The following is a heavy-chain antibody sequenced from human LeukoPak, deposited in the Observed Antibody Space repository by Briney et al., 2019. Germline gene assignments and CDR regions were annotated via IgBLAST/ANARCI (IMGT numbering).Heavy chain of an antibody. D-gene: IGHD3-10*01. CDR1: GFTFSSYR. CDR2: IKQDGSEK. Sequence: GGSLRLSCAASGFTFSSYRMSWVRQAPGKGLEWVANIKQDGSEKHYVDSVKGRFTISRDNAKNSLYLQMNSLRAEDTAVYYCATPAPHGSDPSLYYYYMDVWGKGTTVTISS. J-gene: IGHJ6*03. V-gene: IGHV3-7*01. CDR3: ATPAPHGSDPSLYYYYMDV.